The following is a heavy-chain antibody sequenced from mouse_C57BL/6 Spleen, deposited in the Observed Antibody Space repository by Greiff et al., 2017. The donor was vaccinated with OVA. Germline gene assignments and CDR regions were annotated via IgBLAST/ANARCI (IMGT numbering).Heavy chain of an antibody. CDR2: IYPGSGST. J-gene: IGHJ1*03. V-gene: IGHV1-55*01. CDR3: ARWGYGSSYWYFDV. D-gene: IGHD1-1*01. Sequence: VQLQQPGAELVKPGASVKMSCKASGYTFPSYWVTWVKQRPGQGLEWIGDIYPGSGSTNYNEKFKSKATLTVDTSSSTAYMQLSSLTSEDSAVYYCARWGYGSSYWYFDVWGTGTTVTVSS. CDR1: GYTFPSYW.